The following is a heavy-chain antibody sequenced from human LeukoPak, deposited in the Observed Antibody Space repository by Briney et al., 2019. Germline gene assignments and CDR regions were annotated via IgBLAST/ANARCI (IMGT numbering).Heavy chain of an antibody. D-gene: IGHD1-1*01. V-gene: IGHV3-30*18. CDR3: AKIRSVGTGDAFDI. J-gene: IGHJ3*02. Sequence: GGSLRLSCAASGFTFSSYGMHWVRQIPDKGLEWVAIVSFDGSNKYYADSVKGRFSISRDNSKNTLYLQMNSLRAEDTSMYYCAKIRSVGTGDAFDIWGQGTMVTVSS. CDR1: GFTFSSYG. CDR2: VSFDGSNK.